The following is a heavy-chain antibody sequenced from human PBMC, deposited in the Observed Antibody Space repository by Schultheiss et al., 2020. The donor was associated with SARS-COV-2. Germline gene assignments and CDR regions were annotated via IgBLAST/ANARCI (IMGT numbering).Heavy chain of an antibody. D-gene: IGHD3/OR15-3a*01. CDR2: INHSGST. CDR1: GGSFSGYY. V-gene: IGHV4-34*01. Sequence: SETLSLTCAVYGGSFSGYYWSWIRQPPGKGLEWIGEINHSGSTNYNPSLKSRVTISVDTSKNQFSLRLTSVTAADTAIYYCARAPYYGLWHFDLWDRGALVTVSS. J-gene: IGHJ4*02. CDR3: ARAPYYGLWHFDL.